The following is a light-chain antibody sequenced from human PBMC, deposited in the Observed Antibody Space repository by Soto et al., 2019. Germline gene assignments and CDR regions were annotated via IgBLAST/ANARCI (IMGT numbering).Light chain of an antibody. V-gene: IGKV4-1*01. CDR2: WAS. CDR3: QQYYSTPLT. CDR1: QSVLYSSNNKNY. J-gene: IGKJ4*01. Sequence: DLVMTQSPGSLSVSLGERATINCKSSQSVLYSSNNKNYLAWYQQKPGQPPKRLIYWASTRESGVPDRFSGSGSGTDFTLTISSLQAADVAGYYCQQYYSTPLTFGGGTKVDIK.